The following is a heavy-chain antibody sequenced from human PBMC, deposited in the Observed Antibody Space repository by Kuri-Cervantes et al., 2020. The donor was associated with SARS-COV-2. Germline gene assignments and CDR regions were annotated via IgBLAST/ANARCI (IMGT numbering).Heavy chain of an antibody. D-gene: IGHD2-21*01. V-gene: IGHV3-30-3*01. CDR2: TSYDGTNK. Sequence: GGSLRLSCAASGLTFNNYAMHWVRQTPGEGLEWVAITSYDGTNKYYAESVKGRFTISRDNSKNTLYLQVNNLRGDDTAVYFCARGRVGVQDFWGQGTLVTVSS. CDR1: GLTFNNYA. J-gene: IGHJ4*02. CDR3: ARGRVGVQDF.